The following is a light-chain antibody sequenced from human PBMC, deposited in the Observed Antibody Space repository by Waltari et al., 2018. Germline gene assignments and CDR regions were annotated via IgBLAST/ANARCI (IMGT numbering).Light chain of an antibody. V-gene: IGKV1D-12*01. Sequence: DIQMTQSPSSVSASVGDRVSLTCRASQDIGNWLAWYQHKPGKAPKLLIYAASKLQSVVPSRFSGHGLGTDFTLTIDSLQPEDFATYYCQQANSFPPGVTFGGGTKVE. CDR1: QDIGNW. J-gene: IGKJ4*01. CDR3: QQANSFPPGVT. CDR2: AAS.